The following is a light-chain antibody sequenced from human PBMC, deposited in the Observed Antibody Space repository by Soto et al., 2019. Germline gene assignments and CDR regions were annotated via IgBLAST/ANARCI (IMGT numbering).Light chain of an antibody. V-gene: IGLV6-57*01. CDR2: EDN. J-gene: IGLJ3*02. CDR1: SGSIASNN. Sequence: NFMLTQPHSVSESPGKTVIISCTRSSGSIASNNVQWYQQRPGSSPTTVIYEDNQRPSGVPDRFSGSIDSSSNSASLTSSGVETEDEADYYCQSYDATNQVFGGGTKLTVL. CDR3: QSYDATNQV.